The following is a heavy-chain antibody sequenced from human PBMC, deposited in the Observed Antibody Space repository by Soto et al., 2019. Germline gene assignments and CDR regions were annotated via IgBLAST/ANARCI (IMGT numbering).Heavy chain of an antibody. CDR1: GFSFSDHN. CDR3: ARDLFY. V-gene: IGHV3-72*01. Sequence: EVQLVESGGGLVQPGGSLRLSCAASGFSFSDHNMDWVRQAPGKGLEWVGRSRNKANSYTTGYAASVKGRFTVSRDDSKNSLYLQMNSLKAEDTAVYYCARDLFYWGHGTLVTVSS. J-gene: IGHJ4*01. CDR2: SRNKANSYTT.